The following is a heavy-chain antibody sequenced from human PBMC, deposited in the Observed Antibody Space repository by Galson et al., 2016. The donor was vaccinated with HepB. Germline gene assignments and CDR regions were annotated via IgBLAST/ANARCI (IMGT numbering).Heavy chain of an antibody. V-gene: IGHV3-53*01. CDR3: ARALIPAGLEAYY. CDR2: IYSGGST. CDR1: GFTVSNNF. Sequence: SLRLSCAASGFTVSNNFMTWVRQGPGKGLEWVSLIYSGGSTHYADSVKGRFTISRDNAKNTLYLQMNNLRAEDTAVYYCARALIPAGLEAYYWGQGTLVTVSS. J-gene: IGHJ4*02. D-gene: IGHD2-21*01.